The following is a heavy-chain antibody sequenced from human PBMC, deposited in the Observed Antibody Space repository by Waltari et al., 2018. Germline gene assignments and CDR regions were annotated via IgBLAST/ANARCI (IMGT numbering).Heavy chain of an antibody. CDR3: ARGGGVYYFQY. V-gene: IGHV1-69*12. J-gene: IGHJ4*02. CDR2: IIPGSGEA. Sequence: QVHLVQSGAEVMQPGSSVHVSCQAPASNFNPYAITWVRQAPGQGLEWMGEIIPGSGEAYYAQKFQGRVLFTADESSNTAFMEVSSLQVDDTAVYFCARGGGVYYFQYWGQGTRVGVSS. CDR1: ASNFNPYA. D-gene: IGHD2-15*01.